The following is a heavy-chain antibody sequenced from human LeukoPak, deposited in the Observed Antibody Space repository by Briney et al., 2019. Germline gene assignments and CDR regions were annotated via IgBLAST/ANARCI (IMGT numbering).Heavy chain of an antibody. V-gene: IGHV3-15*01. D-gene: IGHD2-21*01. CDR2: IKSETDGGTI. J-gene: IGHJ4*02. Sequence: GGSLRLSCPASGFTFSNAWMTWVRQAPGKGLEWVGRIKSETDGGTIDYAAPVKGRFTISRDDSKSALYLQMNSLKTEDTAVYYCTTLGCGTCSSQEYWGQRALVTLSS. CDR1: GFTFSNAW. CDR3: TTLGCGTCSSQEY.